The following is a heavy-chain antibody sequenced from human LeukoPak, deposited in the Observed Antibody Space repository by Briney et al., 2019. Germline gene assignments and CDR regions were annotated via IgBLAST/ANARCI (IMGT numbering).Heavy chain of an antibody. D-gene: IGHD6-19*01. V-gene: IGHV3-30*18. Sequence: GRTLRLSCAASVFTFSIYGMHCVPHAPGTGLEWGVVISYDGSNKYYADSLKGRYTISRDNYKNTLYLQMTSLRAEETAVYYWAKEQYSSAYYFDNWGQGTLVTVSS. J-gene: IGHJ4*02. CDR1: VFTFSIYG. CDR3: AKEQYSSAYYFDN. CDR2: ISYDGSNK.